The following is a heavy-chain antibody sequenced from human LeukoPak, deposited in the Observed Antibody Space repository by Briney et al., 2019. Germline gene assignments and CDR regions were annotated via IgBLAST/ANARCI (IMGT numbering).Heavy chain of an antibody. V-gene: IGHV1-8*02. CDR1: GYTFTGYY. D-gene: IGHD3-16*01. J-gene: IGHJ6*03. CDR3: ARAPTWGGMVTYYYMDV. CDR2: INPNSGNT. Sequence: ASVKVSCKASGYTFTGYYMHWVRQAPGQGLEWMGWINPNSGNTGYAQKFQGRVTMTRNTSIGTAYMELSRLKSEDTAVYYCARAPTWGGMVTYYYMDVWGKGTTVTIS.